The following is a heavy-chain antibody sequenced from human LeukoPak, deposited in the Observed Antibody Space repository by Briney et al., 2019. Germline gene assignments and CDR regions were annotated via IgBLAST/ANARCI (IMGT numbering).Heavy chain of an antibody. Sequence: GGSLRLSCAASGFTFNDYWMSWVRQAPGKGLEWVANIEQDGSEKYYVDSVRGRLTISRDNAENSLFLQMNRLRVEDTAVYYCTRDFGRSSYYFDFWGQGTLVTVSS. CDR1: GFTFNDYW. CDR2: IEQDGSEK. J-gene: IGHJ4*02. CDR3: TRDFGRSSYYFDF. V-gene: IGHV3-7*01. D-gene: IGHD3-3*01.